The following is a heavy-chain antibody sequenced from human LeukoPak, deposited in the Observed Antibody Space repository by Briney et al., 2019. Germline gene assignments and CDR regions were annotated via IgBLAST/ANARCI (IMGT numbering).Heavy chain of an antibody. CDR1: GGSFSGYY. CDR2: INHSGST. J-gene: IGHJ4*02. V-gene: IGHV4-34*01. D-gene: IGHD3-10*01. CDR3: ARGRAGDY. Sequence: SETLSLTCAVYGGSFSGYYWSWIRQPPGKGLEWIGEINHSGSTNYNPSLKSRVTISVDTSKNQFSLKLSSVTAADTAVYYCARGRAGDYWGQGTLVTVSS.